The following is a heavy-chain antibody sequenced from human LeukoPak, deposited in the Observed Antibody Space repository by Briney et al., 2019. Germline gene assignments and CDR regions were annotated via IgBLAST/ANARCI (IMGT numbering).Heavy chain of an antibody. J-gene: IGHJ5*02. D-gene: IGHD3-10*01. Sequence: GGSLRLSCAASGFTFNTFDMTWVRQAPGKGLECVSYISSGSSTRYYADSVKGRFTISRDNAKNSLYLQMNSLRAEDTAVYYCARDRTYYYGSGSYYNNWFDPWGQGTLVTVSS. CDR1: GFTFNTFD. V-gene: IGHV3-48*04. CDR3: ARDRTYYYGSGSYYNNWFDP. CDR2: ISSGSSTR.